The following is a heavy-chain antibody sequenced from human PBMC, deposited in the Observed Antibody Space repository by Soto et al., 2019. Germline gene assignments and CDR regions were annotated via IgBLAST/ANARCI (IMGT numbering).Heavy chain of an antibody. D-gene: IGHD3-9*01. CDR2: INAGNGNT. CDR1: GYTFTSYA. Sequence: QVQLVQSGAEVKKPGASVKVSCKASGYTFTSYAMHWVRQAPGQRLEWMGWINAGNGNTKYSQKFQGRVTITRDTSATTAYMELSSLTSEDTAVYYCARAPSAGLDYNDYGMDVWGQGTTVTVSS. J-gene: IGHJ6*02. V-gene: IGHV1-3*01. CDR3: ARAPSAGLDYNDYGMDV.